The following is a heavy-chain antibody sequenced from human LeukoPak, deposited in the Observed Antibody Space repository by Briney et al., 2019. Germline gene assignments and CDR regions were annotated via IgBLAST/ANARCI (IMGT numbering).Heavy chain of an antibody. V-gene: IGHV3-7*01. J-gene: IGHJ6*03. Sequence: GGSLRLSCAASGFIFDDYGMSWVRQPPGKGLEGVANIKQDGTEKYYVDSVKGRFTISRDNAKNSLYLQMNSLRAEDTAVYYCARVRTNSSPYGSSGYYYRYYYYMDAWGKGTTVTVSS. CDR1: GFIFDDYG. CDR2: IKQDGTEK. D-gene: IGHD3-22*01. CDR3: ARVRTNSSPYGSSGYYYRYYYYMDA.